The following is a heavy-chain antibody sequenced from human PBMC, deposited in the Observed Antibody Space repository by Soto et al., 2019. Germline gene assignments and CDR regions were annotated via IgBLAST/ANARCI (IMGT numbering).Heavy chain of an antibody. D-gene: IGHD3-10*01. J-gene: IGHJ5*02. CDR3: ARDYQYYYGSGTPGGFDP. V-gene: IGHV1-3*01. CDR2: INAGNGNT. Sequence: ASVKVSCKASGYTFTSYAMHWVRQAPGLRLEWMGWINAGNGNTKYSQKFQGRVTITRDTSASTAYMELSSLRSEDTAVYYCARDYQYYYGSGTPGGFDPWGQGTLVTVSS. CDR1: GYTFTSYA.